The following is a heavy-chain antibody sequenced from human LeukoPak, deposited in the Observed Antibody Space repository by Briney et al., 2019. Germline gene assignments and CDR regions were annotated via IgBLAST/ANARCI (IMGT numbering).Heavy chain of an antibody. Sequence: SETLSLTCTVSGGSISSYYWSWIRQPAGKGLEWIGRIYTNGSTNYNPSLKSRVTMSVDTSKNQFSLKLSSVTAADTAVYYCARGKLGWGAYYFDYWGQGTLVTVSS. J-gene: IGHJ4*02. CDR1: GGSISSYY. CDR2: IYTNGST. CDR3: ARGKLGWGAYYFDY. D-gene: IGHD3-16*01. V-gene: IGHV4-4*07.